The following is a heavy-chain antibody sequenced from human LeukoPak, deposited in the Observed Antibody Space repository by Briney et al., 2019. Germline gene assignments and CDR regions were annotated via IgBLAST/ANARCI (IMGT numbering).Heavy chain of an antibody. V-gene: IGHV1-69*06. CDR1: GGTFSSYA. CDR2: IIPIFGTA. D-gene: IGHD1-26*01. CDR3: ARVWSWEPDAFDI. Sequence: SVKVSCKASGGTFSSYAISWVRQAPGQGLEWMGGIIPIFGTANYAQKFQGRVTITADKSTSTAYMELSSLRSEDTAVYYCARVWSWEPDAFDIWGQGTMVTVSS. J-gene: IGHJ3*02.